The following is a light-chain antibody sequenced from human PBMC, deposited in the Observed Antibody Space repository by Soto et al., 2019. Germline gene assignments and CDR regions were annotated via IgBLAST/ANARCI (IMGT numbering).Light chain of an antibody. J-gene: IGKJ4*01. CDR1: QSIYSDY. Sequence: EIVLTQSPGTLSLSPGERATLSCRASQSIYSDYLAWYQQKPGQAPRLLIYRASNRATGIPDRFSGSGSGTDFTLTISSLEPEDFAVYYCQQYGSPPATFGGGTKVEIK. CDR3: QQYGSPPAT. CDR2: RAS. V-gene: IGKV3-20*01.